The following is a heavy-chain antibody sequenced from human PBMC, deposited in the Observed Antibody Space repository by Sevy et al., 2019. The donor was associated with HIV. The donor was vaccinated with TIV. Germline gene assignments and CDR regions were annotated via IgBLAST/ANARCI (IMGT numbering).Heavy chain of an antibody. D-gene: IGHD3-22*01. J-gene: IGHJ4*02. CDR1: GGTFSSYA. CDR2: IIPIFGTA. CDR3: GHSPSGYYLTAFDY. Sequence: ASVKVSCKASGGTFSSYAISWVRQAPGQGLEWMGGIIPIFGTANYGQKFQGRVTITANESTSTAYMELSSLRSEDTAVYYCGHSPSGYYLTAFDYWGQGTLVTVSS. V-gene: IGHV1-69*13.